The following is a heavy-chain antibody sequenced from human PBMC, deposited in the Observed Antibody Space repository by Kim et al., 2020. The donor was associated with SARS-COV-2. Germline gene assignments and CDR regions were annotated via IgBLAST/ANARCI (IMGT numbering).Heavy chain of an antibody. Sequence: YADPVKGRFTISRDNTKNTLYLQINNVRADDAAVYYCAKHAEEGNFDYWGQGTLVSVSS. V-gene: IGHV3-23*01. CDR3: AKHAEEGNFDY. J-gene: IGHJ4*02.